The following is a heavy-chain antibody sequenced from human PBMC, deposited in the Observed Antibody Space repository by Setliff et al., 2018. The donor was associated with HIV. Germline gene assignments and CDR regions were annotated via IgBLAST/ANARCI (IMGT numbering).Heavy chain of an antibody. Sequence: SEILSLTCTVSGDSITRGYYWGWIRQPPGKGLGWIGCISHSGSTYYNPSLKSRLILSIDTSAGRFSLKLKSVAATDTAVYYCSRQGYLGSGNPIPFDYWGPGTLVTV. V-gene: IGHV4-38-2*02. J-gene: IGHJ4*02. CDR3: SRQGYLGSGNPIPFDY. CDR1: GDSITRGYY. CDR2: ISHSGST. D-gene: IGHD3-10*01.